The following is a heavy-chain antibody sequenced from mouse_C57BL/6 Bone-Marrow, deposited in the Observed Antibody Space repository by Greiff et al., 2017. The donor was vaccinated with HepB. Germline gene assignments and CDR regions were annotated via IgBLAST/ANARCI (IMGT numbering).Heavy chain of an antibody. J-gene: IGHJ2*01. D-gene: IGHD2-1*01. CDR2: IYPGDGDT. Sequence: QVQLKESAPELVKPGASVKISCKASGYAFSSSWMNWVKQRPGKGLEWIGRIYPGDGDTNYNGKFKGKATLTADKSSSTAYMQLSSLTSEDSAVYFCAVYGNYDYWGQGTTLTVSS. CDR1: GYAFSSSW. CDR3: AVYGNYDY. V-gene: IGHV1-82*01.